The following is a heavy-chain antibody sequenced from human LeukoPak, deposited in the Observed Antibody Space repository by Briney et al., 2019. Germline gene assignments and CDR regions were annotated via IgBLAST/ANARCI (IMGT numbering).Heavy chain of an antibody. CDR3: VSFYETY. V-gene: IGHV3-74*01. CDR1: GNYW. Sequence: PGGSLRLSCAASGNYWMHWVRQVPGKGLVWVSHINSDGSWTNYADSVKGRFTISKDNAKNTVYLQMNSLRAEDTAVYYCVSFYETYWGRGTLATVSS. CDR2: INSDGSWT. D-gene: IGHD2/OR15-2a*01. J-gene: IGHJ4*02.